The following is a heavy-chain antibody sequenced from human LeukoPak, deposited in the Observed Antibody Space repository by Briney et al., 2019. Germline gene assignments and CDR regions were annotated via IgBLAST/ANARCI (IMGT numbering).Heavy chain of an antibody. D-gene: IGHD6-6*01. J-gene: IGHJ4*02. V-gene: IGHV3-11*01. Sequence: GGSLRLSCAASGFTFSDYYMSWIRQAPGKGLEWVSYISTTSGTIYYADSVKGRFTISRDNAKNSLYLQMNSLRAEDIALYYCAKDMDSSSSGVFDYWGQGTLVTVSS. CDR1: GFTFSDYY. CDR2: ISTTSGTI. CDR3: AKDMDSSSSGVFDY.